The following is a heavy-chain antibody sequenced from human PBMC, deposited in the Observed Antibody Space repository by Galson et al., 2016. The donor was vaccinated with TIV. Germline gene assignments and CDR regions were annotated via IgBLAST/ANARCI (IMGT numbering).Heavy chain of an antibody. CDR3: DREALFGDYYMDV. Sequence: SLRLSCAASGFTFSNNDMHWVRQATGKGLEWVSGIGTAGDTYYEGSVKGRFTISRENAKNSLYLQMNSLKAGDTAVYYCDREALFGDYYMDVWGKGATVTVSS. D-gene: IGHD3-3*01. V-gene: IGHV3-13*01. CDR2: IGTAGDT. CDR1: GFTFSNND. J-gene: IGHJ6*03.